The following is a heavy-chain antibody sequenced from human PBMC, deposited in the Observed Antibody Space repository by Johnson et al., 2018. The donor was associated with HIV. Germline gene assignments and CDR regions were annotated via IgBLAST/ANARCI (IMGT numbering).Heavy chain of an antibody. CDR2: ISFDGGAI. CDR3: AKDVEIDIWTVEGTFDS. D-gene: IGHD3-9*01. J-gene: IGHJ3*02. Sequence: MMLVESGGGVVQPGRSLRLYCAASGFTFSSYAMHWVRQAPGNGLEWVAVISFDGGAIYYADSVEGRFTISSDNSRDTLSLQMNSLRAEDTAVYPSAKDVEIDIWTVEGTFDSLGQGTMVTVSS. V-gene: IGHV3-30-3*01. CDR1: GFTFSSYA.